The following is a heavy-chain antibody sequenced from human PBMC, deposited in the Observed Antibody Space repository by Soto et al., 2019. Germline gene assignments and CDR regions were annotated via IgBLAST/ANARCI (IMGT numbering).Heavy chain of an antibody. V-gene: IGHV4-34*01. D-gene: IGHD3-10*01. Sequence: SETLSLTCAVYGGSFSGYYWSWIRQPPGKGLEWIGEINHSGSTNYSPSLKSRVTISVDTSKNQFSLKLSSVTAADTAVYYCARTLGLWFGELDYWGQGTLVTVSS. CDR2: INHSGST. CDR1: GGSFSGYY. J-gene: IGHJ4*02. CDR3: ARTLGLWFGELDY.